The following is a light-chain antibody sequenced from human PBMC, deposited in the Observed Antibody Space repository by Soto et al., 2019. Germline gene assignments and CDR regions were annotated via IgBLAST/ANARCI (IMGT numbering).Light chain of an antibody. CDR1: QSINSNY. Sequence: EIVLTQSPGSLSLSPGERATLSCRASQSINSNYLAWYRQKPGQAPGLLIYGASSRATDIPDTFSGSVSGTYYTLTISRLQPEDYAVYYCQQYGSLPRTFGQGTKVEIQ. CDR2: GAS. V-gene: IGKV3-20*01. CDR3: QQYGSLPRT. J-gene: IGKJ1*01.